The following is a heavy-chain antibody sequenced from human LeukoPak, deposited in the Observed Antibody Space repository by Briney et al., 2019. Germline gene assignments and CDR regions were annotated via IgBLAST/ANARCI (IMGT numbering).Heavy chain of an antibody. D-gene: IGHD6-13*01. CDR3: ARVQPPGIAAAGTIDY. CDR2: INHSGST. V-gene: IGHV4-34*01. J-gene: IGHJ4*02. Sequence: SETLSLTCAVYGGSFSGYYWSWIRQPPGKGLEWIGEINHSGSTNYNPSLKSRDTISVDTSKNQFSLKLSSVTAADTAVYYCARVQPPGIAAAGTIDYWGQGTLVTVSS. CDR1: GGSFSGYY.